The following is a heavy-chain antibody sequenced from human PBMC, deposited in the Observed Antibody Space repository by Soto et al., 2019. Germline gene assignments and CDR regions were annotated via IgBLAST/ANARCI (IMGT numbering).Heavy chain of an antibody. CDR2: ISGSGGST. J-gene: IGHJ4*02. D-gene: IGHD3-3*01. CDR1: GFTFSSYA. Sequence: EVQLLESGGGLVQPGGSLRLSCAASGFTFSSYAMSWVRQAPGKGLEWVSAISGSGGSTYYADSVKGRFTISRDNSKNTLYLQMTSLRAEDTDVYYCAKDHPMALFRFDYWGQGTLVTDSS. V-gene: IGHV3-23*01. CDR3: AKDHPMALFRFDY.